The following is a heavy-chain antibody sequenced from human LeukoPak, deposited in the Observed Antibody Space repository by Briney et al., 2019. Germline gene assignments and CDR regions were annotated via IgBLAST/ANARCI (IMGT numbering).Heavy chain of an antibody. CDR1: GGSISSYY. Sequence: KPSGTLSLTCTVSGGSISSYYWSWIRQPAGQGLEWIGRIYSSGSTNYNPSIKSRVTMSVDTSKNQFSLRLSSVTAADTAMYYCASVSRDYYIDYWGQGTLVTVSS. CDR3: ASVSRDYYIDY. CDR2: IYSSGST. V-gene: IGHV4-4*07. D-gene: IGHD3-10*01. J-gene: IGHJ4*02.